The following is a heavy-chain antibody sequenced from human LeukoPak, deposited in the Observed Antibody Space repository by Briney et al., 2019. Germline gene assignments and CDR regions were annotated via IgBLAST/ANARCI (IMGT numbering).Heavy chain of an antibody. CDR2: ISSNGGST. CDR1: GFTFSRYA. J-gene: IGHJ6*02. CDR3: VKGTPHYYGMDV. V-gene: IGHV3-64D*06. Sequence: GGSLRLSCSASGFTFSRYAMHWVRQAPGKGLEYVSAISSNGGSTYYADSVKGRFTISRDNSKNTLYLQMSSLRAEDTAVYYCVKGTPHYYGMDVWGQGTTVTVSS.